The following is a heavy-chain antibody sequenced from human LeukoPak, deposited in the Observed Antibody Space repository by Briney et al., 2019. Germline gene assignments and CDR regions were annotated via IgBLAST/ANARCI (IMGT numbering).Heavy chain of an antibody. CDR2: IIPIFGTA. V-gene: IGHV1-69*06. J-gene: IGHJ5*02. CDR3: ARKVPLGYCSGGSCQGWFDP. D-gene: IGHD2-15*01. Sequence: ASVKVSCKASGGTFSSYAISWVRQAPGQGLEWMGRIIPIFGTANYAQKFQGRVTITADKSTSTAYMELSGLRSEDTAVYYCARKVPLGYCSGGSCQGWFDPWGQGTLVTVSS. CDR1: GGTFSSYA.